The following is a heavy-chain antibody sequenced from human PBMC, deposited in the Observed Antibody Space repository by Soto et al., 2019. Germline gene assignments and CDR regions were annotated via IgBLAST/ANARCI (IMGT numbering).Heavy chain of an antibody. CDR3: ASVSSGYDRPDY. V-gene: IGHV4-61*08. CDR1: GGSISSDDYY. D-gene: IGHD5-12*01. Sequence: SETLSLTCTVSGGSISSDDYYWSWIRQPPGKGLEWIGYIYYSGSTNYNPSLKSRVTISVDTSKNQFSLKLSSVTAADTAVYYCASVSSGYDRPDYWGQGTLVTVSS. J-gene: IGHJ4*02. CDR2: IYYSGST.